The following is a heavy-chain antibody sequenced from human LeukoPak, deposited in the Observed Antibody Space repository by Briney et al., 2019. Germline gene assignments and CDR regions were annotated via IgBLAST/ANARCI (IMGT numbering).Heavy chain of an antibody. CDR1: GGSISSYY. Sequence: PSETLSLTCTVSGGSISSYYWSWIRQPPGKGLEWMGYIYYTGSTNYNPSLKSRVSISVDTSKNQFSLKLSSVTAADTAVYYCARARRSYYYYMDVWGKGTTVTVSS. D-gene: IGHD6-6*01. CDR3: ARARRSYYYYMDV. V-gene: IGHV4-59*01. CDR2: IYYTGST. J-gene: IGHJ6*03.